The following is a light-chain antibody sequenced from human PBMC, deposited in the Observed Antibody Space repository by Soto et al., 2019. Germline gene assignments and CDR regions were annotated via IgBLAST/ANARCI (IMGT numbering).Light chain of an antibody. CDR1: QDISNY. J-gene: IGKJ2*01. CDR3: QQYDNLPRT. V-gene: IGKV1-33*01. CDR2: DAS. Sequence: DIQMTQSPSSLSASVGDRVTITCQASQDISNYLNWYQQKPGKAPKLLIYDASNLETGVPSRFSGSGSGTDFTFTISSPQPEDIATYYWQQYDNLPRTFGQGTKLEIK.